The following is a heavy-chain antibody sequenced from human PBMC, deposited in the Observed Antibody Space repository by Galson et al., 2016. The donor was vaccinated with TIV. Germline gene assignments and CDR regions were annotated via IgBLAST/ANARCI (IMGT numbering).Heavy chain of an antibody. CDR1: GFTFNNYA. CDR2: ISYDGSEK. V-gene: IGHV3-30*03. D-gene: IGHD6-6*01. Sequence: SLRLSCAASGFTFNNYAIHWVRQAPGKGLEWVAVISYDGSEKYYADSVRGRFTIYRDNSNTVYLRMDSLRPEDTAIYYCATLPYSSPSDWFGPWGQGTLVTVSS. J-gene: IGHJ5*02. CDR3: ATLPYSSPSDWFGP.